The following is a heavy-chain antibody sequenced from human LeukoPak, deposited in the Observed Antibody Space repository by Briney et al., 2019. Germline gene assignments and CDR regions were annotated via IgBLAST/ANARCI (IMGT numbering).Heavy chain of an antibody. J-gene: IGHJ4*02. Sequence: GPSVKLSCKASGYTFTDYYIQWVRQAPGHALEWMGRINPNSGATTYAQQFQGRVTMTRDTSITTAYMEVSRLTSDDTAVYYCATETTGTPRGVYWGLGTLVTVSS. D-gene: IGHD4-17*01. CDR3: ATETTGTPRGVY. CDR1: GYTFTDYY. V-gene: IGHV1-2*02. CDR2: INPNSGAT.